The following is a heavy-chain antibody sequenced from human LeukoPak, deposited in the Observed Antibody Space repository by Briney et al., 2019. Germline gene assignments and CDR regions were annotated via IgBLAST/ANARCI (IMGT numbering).Heavy chain of an antibody. CDR1: GFTFSSYS. J-gene: IGHJ4*02. D-gene: IGHD2-21*02. Sequence: GGSLRLSCAAPGFTFSSYSMNWVRQAPGKGLEWVSSISSSSSYIYYADSVKGRFTISRDNAKNSLYLQMNSLRAEDTAVYYCARDQGYCGGDCSDYFDYWGQGTLVTVSS. V-gene: IGHV3-21*01. CDR3: ARDQGYCGGDCSDYFDY. CDR2: ISSSSSYI.